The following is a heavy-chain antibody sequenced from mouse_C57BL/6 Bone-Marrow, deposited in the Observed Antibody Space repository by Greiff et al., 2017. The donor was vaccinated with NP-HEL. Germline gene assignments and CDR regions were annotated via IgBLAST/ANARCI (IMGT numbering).Heavy chain of an antibody. D-gene: IGHD3-2*02. V-gene: IGHV1-66*01. CDR2: IYPGSGNT. CDR3: ANSSGYVPFAMDY. J-gene: IGHJ4*01. CDR1: GYSFTSYY. Sequence: LVESGPELVKPGASVKISCKASGYSFTSYYIHWVKQRPGQGLEWIGWIYPGSGNTKYNEKFKGKATLTADTSSSTAYMQLSSLTSEDSAVYYCANSSGYVPFAMDYWGQGTSVTVSS.